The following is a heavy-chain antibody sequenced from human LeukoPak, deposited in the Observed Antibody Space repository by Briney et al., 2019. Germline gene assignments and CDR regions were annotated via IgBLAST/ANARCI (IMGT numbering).Heavy chain of an antibody. CDR3: ARDIREGFKGNFAC. J-gene: IGHJ4*02. CDR1: GFMLSSYA. Sequence: GGSLRLSCAASGFMLSSYAMHWVRQAPGKGLEWVAVISYDGTNKYYADSVKGRFTISRDNSKNTLYLQMNSLTAEDTAVYYCARDIREGFKGNFACWGQGTLVTVSS. V-gene: IGHV3-30-3*01. D-gene: IGHD5-24*01. CDR2: ISYDGTNK.